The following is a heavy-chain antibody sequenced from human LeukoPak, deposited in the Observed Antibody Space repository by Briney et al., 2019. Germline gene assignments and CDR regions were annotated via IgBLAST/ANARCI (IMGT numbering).Heavy chain of an antibody. D-gene: IGHD4-17*01. CDR3: ARDYADYVGYFFFDY. CDR1: GFTFNNYA. V-gene: IGHV3-23*01. Sequence: GGSLRLSCAASGFTFNNYAMNWVRQAPGKGLEWASSISGGGETTYYADSAKGRFTISRDNSQNTLYLQMNSLRAEDTAVYYCARDYADYVGYFFFDYWGQGTLVTVSS. J-gene: IGHJ4*02. CDR2: ISGGGETT.